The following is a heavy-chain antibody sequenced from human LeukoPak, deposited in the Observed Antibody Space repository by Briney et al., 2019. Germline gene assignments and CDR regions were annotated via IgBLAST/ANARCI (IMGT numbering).Heavy chain of an antibody. CDR1: GGSMNNYY. V-gene: IGHV4-59*08. CDR3: ARQSRGGGSGPWYYFDY. Sequence: SETLSLTCTVSGGSMNNYYWSWIRQPPGKGRECVAYIFYTGSPNYNSSLRGRVSISVATSKNKLSLNLKSVTAADTAAYYCARQSRGGGSGPWYYFDYWGQGIQVTVSS. D-gene: IGHD6-19*01. CDR2: IFYTGSP. J-gene: IGHJ4*02.